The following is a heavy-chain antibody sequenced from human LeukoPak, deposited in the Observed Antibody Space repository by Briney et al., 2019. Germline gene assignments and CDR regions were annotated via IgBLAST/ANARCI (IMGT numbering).Heavy chain of an antibody. CDR1: GGTFSSYA. V-gene: IGHV1-69*05. CDR2: IIPIFGTA. J-gene: IGHJ4*02. Sequence: GSSVKVSCKASGGTFSSYAISWVRQAPGQGLEWMGGIIPIFGTANYAQKFQGRVTITRDTSASTAYMELSSLRSEDTAVYYCARLTAYYGSGKGDYWGQGTLVTVSS. CDR3: ARLTAYYGSGKGDY. D-gene: IGHD3-10*01.